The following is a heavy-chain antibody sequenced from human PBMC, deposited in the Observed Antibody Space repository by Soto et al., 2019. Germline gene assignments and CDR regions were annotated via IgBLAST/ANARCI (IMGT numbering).Heavy chain of an antibody. CDR1: GYTFTSYG. Sequence: ASVKVSCKASGYTFTSYGISWVRQAPGQGLEWMGWISAYNGNTNYAQKLQGRVTMTTDTSTNTAYMELRSLRSDDTAVYYCARDRSEEIAAADSWFDPWGQGTLVTVSS. D-gene: IGHD6-13*01. J-gene: IGHJ5*02. V-gene: IGHV1-18*01. CDR2: ISAYNGNT. CDR3: ARDRSEEIAAADSWFDP.